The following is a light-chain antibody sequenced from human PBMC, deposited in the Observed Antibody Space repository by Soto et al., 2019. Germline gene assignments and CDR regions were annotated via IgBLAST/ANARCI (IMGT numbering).Light chain of an antibody. CDR3: QQYDSSPLT. J-gene: IGKJ1*01. V-gene: IGKV3-20*01. CDR2: GAS. CDR1: QSVSSSY. Sequence: EIVLTQSPGTLSLSPGERATLSCRASQSVSSSYLAWYQQKPGQAPTLLIYGASSRATGIPDRFSGSGSGSDLTLTISRLEPDHFAVYYRQQYDSSPLTFGQGTKVEIK.